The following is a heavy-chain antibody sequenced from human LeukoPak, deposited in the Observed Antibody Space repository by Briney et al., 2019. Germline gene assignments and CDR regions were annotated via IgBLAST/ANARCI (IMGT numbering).Heavy chain of an antibody. J-gene: IGHJ4*02. CDR1: GYSFTSYW. D-gene: IGHD3-22*01. Sequence: GESLKISCKGSGYSFTSYWIGWLRPMPGKGLEWMGIIYPGDSDTRYSPSFQGQVTISADKSISTAYLQWSSLKASDTAMYYCARRHYYDSSGYYYGYWGQGTLVTVSS. CDR2: IYPGDSDT. CDR3: ARRHYYDSSGYYYGY. V-gene: IGHV5-51*01.